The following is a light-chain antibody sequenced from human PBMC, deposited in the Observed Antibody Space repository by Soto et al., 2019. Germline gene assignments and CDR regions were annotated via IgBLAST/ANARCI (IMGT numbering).Light chain of an antibody. J-gene: IGLJ2*01. V-gene: IGLV2-8*01. CDR2: EVS. Sequence: QSALTQPPSASGPPGQSVTISCTGTSSDVGGYNYASWYQHHPGKAPKVMIYEVSKRPSGVPDRFSGSKSGNTASLTVSGLQAEDEADYYCSSYAGSNNLVVFGGGTKLTVL. CDR1: SSDVGGYNY. CDR3: SSYAGSNNLVV.